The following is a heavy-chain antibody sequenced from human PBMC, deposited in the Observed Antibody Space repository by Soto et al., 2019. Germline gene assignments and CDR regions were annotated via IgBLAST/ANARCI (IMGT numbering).Heavy chain of an antibody. V-gene: IGHV5-10-1*01. Sequence: PGESLKISCKGSGYSFTSYWISWVRQMPGKGLEWMGRIDPSDSYTNYSPSFQGHVTISADKSISTAYLQWSSLKASDTAMYYCAGIWDYYDSSGYSHPFDYWGQGTLVTVSS. CDR1: GYSFTSYW. D-gene: IGHD3-22*01. CDR3: AGIWDYYDSSGYSHPFDY. J-gene: IGHJ4*02. CDR2: IDPSDSYT.